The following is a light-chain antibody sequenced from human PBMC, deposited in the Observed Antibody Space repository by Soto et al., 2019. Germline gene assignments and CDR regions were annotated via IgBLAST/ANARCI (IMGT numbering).Light chain of an antibody. J-gene: IGKJ5*01. CDR2: GVS. Sequence: EIVLTQSPGTLSLSPGERATLSCRASQSVSSIYFAWYQQTPGQPRSLLIYGVSRRATGIPDRFSGSWCGTDFPLTISRLEAEDFAVYYCQQYGSSPITFGQGTRLEIK. V-gene: IGKV3-20*01. CDR1: QSVSSIY. CDR3: QQYGSSPIT.